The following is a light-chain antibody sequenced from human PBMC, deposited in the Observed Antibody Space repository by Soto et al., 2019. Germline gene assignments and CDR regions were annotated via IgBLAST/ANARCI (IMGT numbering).Light chain of an antibody. CDR3: TSYSRYRVLV. CDR1: SSDIGGYKY. CDR2: EVS. V-gene: IGLV2-14*01. J-gene: IGLJ3*02. Sequence: QSALTQPASVSGSLGQSITISCTGTSSDIGGYKYVSWYQQHPGKAPKLIIFEVSNRPSRVSDRFSGSNSGNTASLTISGLQAEDEADYYCTSYSRYRVLVFGGGTKVTVL.